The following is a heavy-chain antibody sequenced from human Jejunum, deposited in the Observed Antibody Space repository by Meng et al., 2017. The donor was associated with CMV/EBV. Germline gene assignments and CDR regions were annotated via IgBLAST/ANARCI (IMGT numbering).Heavy chain of an antibody. V-gene: IGHV3-30*18. CDR3: AKDIRAFRDGDHL. CDR1: GFTFSYYG. Sequence: ASGFTFSYYGMHWVRQAPGKGLEWVASISNDGIFKPYGDSVKGRFTISRDNSKNTVDLQMDNLRAEDSATYYCAKDIRAFRDGDHLWGQGTLVTVSS. CDR2: ISNDGIFK. D-gene: IGHD1-14*01. J-gene: IGHJ4*01.